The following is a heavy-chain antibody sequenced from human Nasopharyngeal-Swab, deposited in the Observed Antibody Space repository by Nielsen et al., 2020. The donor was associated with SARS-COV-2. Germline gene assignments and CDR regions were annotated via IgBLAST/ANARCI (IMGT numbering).Heavy chain of an antibody. Sequence: GGSLRLSCAASGFTFSSYAMHWVRQAPGKGLEWVAVISYDGSNKYYADSVKGRFTISRDNAKNTLYLQMNSLRAEDTAVYYCARDTYYDFWSGYYRGHYYYYYMDVWGKGTTVTVSS. CDR2: ISYDGSNK. V-gene: IGHV3-30-3*01. CDR3: ARDTYYDFWSGYYRGHYYYYYMDV. J-gene: IGHJ6*03. D-gene: IGHD3-3*01. CDR1: GFTFSSYA.